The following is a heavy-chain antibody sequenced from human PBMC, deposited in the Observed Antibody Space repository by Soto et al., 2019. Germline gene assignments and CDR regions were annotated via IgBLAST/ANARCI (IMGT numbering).Heavy chain of an antibody. CDR1: GYTFTSYA. D-gene: IGHD6-13*01. CDR3: ARVYSSSWYDYYYYGMDV. CDR2: VNTNTGNP. V-gene: IGHV7-4-1*01. Sequence: GSVKVSCKASGYTFTSYAMNWVRQAPGQGLEWMGWVNTNTGNPTYAQGFTGRFVFSLDTSVSTAYLQICSLKAEDTAVYYCARVYSSSWYDYYYYGMDVWGQGTTVTVSS. J-gene: IGHJ6*02.